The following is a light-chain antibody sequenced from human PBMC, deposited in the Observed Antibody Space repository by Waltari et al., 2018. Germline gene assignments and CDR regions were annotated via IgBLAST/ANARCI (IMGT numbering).Light chain of an antibody. CDR1: QSVGSY. CDR3: QHRGHWPPDAT. J-gene: IGKJ3*01. Sequence: EIVLTQSPATLSLSPGERATLSCRASQSVGSYLAWYQQKPGQAPRLLIYGTSNRATGNPARFSGSGSGTDFTLAISSLEPEDFAVYYCQHRGHWPPDATFGPGTKVEIK. CDR2: GTS. V-gene: IGKV3-11*01.